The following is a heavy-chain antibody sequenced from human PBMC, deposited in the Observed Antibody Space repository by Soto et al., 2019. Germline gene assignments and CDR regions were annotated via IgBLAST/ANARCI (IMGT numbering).Heavy chain of an antibody. D-gene: IGHD3-10*01. Sequence: SETLSLTCTVSGGSIRSGGYYWSWIRQYPGKGLEWIGHIYYRGSTYYNPSLKSRVTISVDTSKTQISLKLSSVTAADTAVYYCARDFWFEDIRAGYYYYGLDVWCQGTTVTV. CDR3: ARDFWFEDIRAGYYYYGLDV. J-gene: IGHJ6*02. V-gene: IGHV4-31*03. CDR2: IYYRGST. CDR1: GGSIRSGGYY.